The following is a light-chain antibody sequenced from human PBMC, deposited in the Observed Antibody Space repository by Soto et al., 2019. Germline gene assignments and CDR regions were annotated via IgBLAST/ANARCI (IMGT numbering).Light chain of an antibody. CDR3: QSYDNSLFYV. J-gene: IGLJ1*01. CDR1: SSNIGAGYD. CDR2: GNS. V-gene: IGLV1-40*01. Sequence: QPVLTQPPSVSGAPGQRVTISCTGSSSNIGAGYDVHWYQQLPGTAPKLLIYGNSNRPSGVPDRFSGSKSDTSASLAITGLQAEDEADYYCQSYDNSLFYVFGTGTKLTVL.